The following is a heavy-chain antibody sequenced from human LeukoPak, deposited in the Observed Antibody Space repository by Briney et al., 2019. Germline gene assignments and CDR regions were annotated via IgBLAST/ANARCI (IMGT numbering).Heavy chain of an antibody. J-gene: IGHJ4*02. Sequence: GRSLRLSCAASGFTFNSYGIHWVRQAPGKGLEWVAVIWHDGSNKYYADSVKGRFTISRDNSKNTLYLQMNSLRAEDTAVYYCAKAAGYSSGWPFEYWGQGTLVNVSS. D-gene: IGHD6-19*01. CDR3: AKAAGYSSGWPFEY. CDR1: GFTFNSYG. V-gene: IGHV3-33*06. CDR2: IWHDGSNK.